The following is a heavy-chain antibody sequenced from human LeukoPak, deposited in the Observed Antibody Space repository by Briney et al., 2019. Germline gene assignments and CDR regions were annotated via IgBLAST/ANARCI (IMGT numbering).Heavy chain of an antibody. CDR3: ARPGYTAAYDL. D-gene: IGHD3-9*01. CDR1: GFTISSYW. J-gene: IGHJ3*01. CDR2: MKGDGSEI. Sequence: GGSLRLSCAASGFTISSYWMNWVRQAPGKGLEWVANMKGDGSEIHYVDSVKGRFTISRDNAKNSLYLQMNSLRAEDTAVYYCARPGYTAAYDLWGQGTMVTVSS. V-gene: IGHV3-7*01.